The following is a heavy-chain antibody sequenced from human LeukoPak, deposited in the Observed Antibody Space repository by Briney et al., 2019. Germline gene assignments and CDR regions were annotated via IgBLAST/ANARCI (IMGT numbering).Heavy chain of an antibody. J-gene: IGHJ4*02. Sequence: ASVKVSCKASGGTFSSYAISWVRQAPGQGLEWMGWINPNSGGTNYAQKFQGRVTMTRDTSISTAYMELSRLRSDDTAVYYCARMTTVTVQDYWGQGTLVTVSS. CDR2: INPNSGGT. D-gene: IGHD4-17*01. CDR3: ARMTTVTVQDY. CDR1: GGTFSSYA. V-gene: IGHV1-2*02.